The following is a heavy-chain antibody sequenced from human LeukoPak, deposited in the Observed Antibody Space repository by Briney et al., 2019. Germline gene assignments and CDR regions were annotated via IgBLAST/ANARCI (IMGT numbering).Heavy chain of an antibody. J-gene: IGHJ3*02. CDR1: GYSFTSYW. Sequence: GESLKISCKGSGYSFTSYWIGWVRQMPGKGLEWMGIIYPGDSDTRYSPSFQGQVTISADKSISTAYLQWSSLKASDTAMYCCASHLNYYDSSGIDAFDIWGQGTMVTVSS. V-gene: IGHV5-51*01. CDR3: ASHLNYYDSSGIDAFDI. CDR2: IYPGDSDT. D-gene: IGHD3-22*01.